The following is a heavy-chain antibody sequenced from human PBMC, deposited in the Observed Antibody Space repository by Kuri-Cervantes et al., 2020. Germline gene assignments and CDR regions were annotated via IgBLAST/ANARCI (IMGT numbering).Heavy chain of an antibody. CDR2: ISAYNGNT. CDR3: ARVGYYYDSSGYLRWGVAFDY. V-gene: IGHV1-18*01. D-gene: IGHD3-22*01. CDR1: GYTFTSYG. Sequence: ASVKVSCKASGYTFTSYGISWVRQAPGQGLEWMGWISAYNGNTNYAQKLQGRVTMTTDTSTSTAYMELRSLRSDDTAAYYCARVGYYYDSSGYLRWGVAFDYWGQGTLVTVSS. J-gene: IGHJ4*02.